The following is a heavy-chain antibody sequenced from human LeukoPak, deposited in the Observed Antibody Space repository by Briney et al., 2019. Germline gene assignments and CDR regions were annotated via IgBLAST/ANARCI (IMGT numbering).Heavy chain of an antibody. V-gene: IGHV4-39*01. CDR3: AVLQPYYYYGMDV. J-gene: IGHJ6*02. CDR1: GGSISSSSYY. D-gene: IGHD4-11*01. CDR2: IYYSGST. Sequence: SETLSLTCTVSGGSISSSSYYWGWIRQPPGKGLEWIGSIYYSGSTYYNPSLKSRVTISVDTSKNQFSLKLSSVTAADTAVYYCAVLQPYYYYGMDVWGQGTTVTVSS.